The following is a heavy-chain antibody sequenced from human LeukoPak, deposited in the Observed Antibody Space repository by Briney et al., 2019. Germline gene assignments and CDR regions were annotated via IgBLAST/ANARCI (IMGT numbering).Heavy chain of an antibody. J-gene: IGHJ4*02. CDR3: VRKDGPIDY. Sequence: PGGSLRLSCAASGFSFSRYGMHWVRQAPGKGLELVAVIWADGTNPYYGESVKGRFTISRDNSKNSLYLQMNSLRAADTAVYYCVRKDGPIDYWGQGALVTVSS. CDR1: GFSFSRYG. CDR2: IWADGTNP. V-gene: IGHV3-33*01.